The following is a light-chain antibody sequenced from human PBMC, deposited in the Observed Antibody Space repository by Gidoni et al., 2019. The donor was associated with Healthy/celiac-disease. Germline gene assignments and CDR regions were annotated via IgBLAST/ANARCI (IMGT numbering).Light chain of an antibody. Sequence: DIQMTQSPSTLSASVGDRVTITCRASQSISSWLAWYQQKPGNAPKLLIYTASSLESGVPSRFSGSGSRTEFTLTISSLQPDDFATYYCQQYNSYWTFGQGTKVEIK. J-gene: IGKJ1*01. CDR1: QSISSW. CDR3: QQYNSYWT. CDR2: TAS. V-gene: IGKV1-5*03.